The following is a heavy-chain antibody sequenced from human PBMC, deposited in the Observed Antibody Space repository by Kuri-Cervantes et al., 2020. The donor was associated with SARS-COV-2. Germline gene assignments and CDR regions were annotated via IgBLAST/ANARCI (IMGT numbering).Heavy chain of an antibody. V-gene: IGHV3-64D*08. CDR2: INNDGYYT. J-gene: IGHJ4*02. CDR1: GLTFSHYV. Sequence: GESLKISCSASGLTFSHYVMHWVRQAPGKGLEYVSAINNDGYYTYYTDSVKGRLIISRDNSKNTLYLQMSSLRDDDTAVYYCAKEGSSGWYGGDWGQGALVTVSS. CDR3: AKEGSSGWYGGD. D-gene: IGHD6-19*01.